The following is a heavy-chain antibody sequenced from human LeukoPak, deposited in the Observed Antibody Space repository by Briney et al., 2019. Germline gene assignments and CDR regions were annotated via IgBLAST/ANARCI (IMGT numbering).Heavy chain of an antibody. J-gene: IGHJ4*02. CDR2: INPNSGGT. CDR1: GYTFTGYY. Sequence: ASVKVSCKASGYTFTGYYMHWVRQVPGQGLEWMGWINPNSGGTNYAQKFQGRVTMTRDTSISTAYMELGRLRSDDTAVYYCARGRYGDYLSDYWGQGTLVTVSS. D-gene: IGHD4-17*01. CDR3: ARGRYGDYLSDY. V-gene: IGHV1-2*02.